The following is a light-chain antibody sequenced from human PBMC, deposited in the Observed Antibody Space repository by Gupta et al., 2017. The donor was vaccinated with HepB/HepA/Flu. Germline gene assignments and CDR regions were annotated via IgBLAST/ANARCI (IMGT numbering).Light chain of an antibody. Sequence: VLTQPPSASGTPGQRVTISCSGSDSNIGSNPVYWYQQVPGTAPKIFIYNNDQRPSGVPDRFSGSRSCTSASLAISGLQSEDEADYYCATWDDSLNAYVFATGTNVAVL. CDR3: ATWDDSLNAYV. J-gene: IGLJ1*01. CDR1: DSNIGSNP. V-gene: IGLV1-44*01. CDR2: NND.